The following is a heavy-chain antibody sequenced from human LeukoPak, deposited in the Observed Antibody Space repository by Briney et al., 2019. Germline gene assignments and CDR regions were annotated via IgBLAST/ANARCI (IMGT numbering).Heavy chain of an antibody. D-gene: IGHD3-22*01. J-gene: IGHJ4*02. CDR2: VYYSGST. V-gene: IGHV4-39*01. CDR1: GGSISSSSYY. CDR3: ARQTAYYYDSSGYLYYFGY. Sequence: SETLSLTCTVSGGSISSSSYYWDWVRQPPGKGLEWIGSVYYSGSTYYNPSLKSRVTISVDASKNQFSLKLSSVTAADTAVYYCARQTAYYYDSSGYLYYFGYWGQGTLVTVSS.